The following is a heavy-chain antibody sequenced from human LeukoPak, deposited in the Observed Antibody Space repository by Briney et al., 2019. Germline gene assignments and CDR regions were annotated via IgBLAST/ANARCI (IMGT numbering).Heavy chain of an antibody. CDR3: ARDHSPRYSSSWYPNLYYYYGMDV. Sequence: SETLSLTCTVSGGSISSYYWSWIRRPPGKGLEWIGYIYYSGSTNYNPSLKSLVTISVDTSKNQFSLKLSSVTAADTAVYYCARDHSPRYSSSWYPNLYYYYGMDVWGQGTTVTVSS. CDR2: IYYSGST. V-gene: IGHV4-59*01. D-gene: IGHD6-13*01. CDR1: GGSISSYY. J-gene: IGHJ6*02.